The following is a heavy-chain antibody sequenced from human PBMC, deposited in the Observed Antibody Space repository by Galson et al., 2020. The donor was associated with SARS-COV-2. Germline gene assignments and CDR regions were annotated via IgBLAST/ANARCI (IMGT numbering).Heavy chain of an antibody. D-gene: IGHD6-25*01. CDR3: ASSWAADWYFGL. V-gene: IGHV4-39*07. CDR1: GGSISSNSYY. J-gene: IGHJ2*01. Sequence: SETLSLTCIVSGGSISSNSYYWGWIRQPPGKGLEWFGSINHSGRTNYNPSVKSRVTISVDTSNNQFSLKLSSVTAADTAVYYCASSWAADWYFGLWGRGTLVTVSS. CDR2: INHSGRT.